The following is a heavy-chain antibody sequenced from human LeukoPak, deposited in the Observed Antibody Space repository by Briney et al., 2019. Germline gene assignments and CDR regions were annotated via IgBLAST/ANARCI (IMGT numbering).Heavy chain of an antibody. J-gene: IGHJ4*02. CDR1: GFTFSSYS. V-gene: IGHV3-21*01. D-gene: IGHD3-3*01. CDR2: ISSSSSYI. Sequence: PGGSLRLSCAASGFTFSSYSMNWVRQAPGKGLEWVSSISSSSSYIYYADSVKGRFTISRDNSKNTLYLRMNSLRAEDTAVYYCARTPDYDFWSGYYFDYWGQGTLVTVSS. CDR3: ARTPDYDFWSGYYFDY.